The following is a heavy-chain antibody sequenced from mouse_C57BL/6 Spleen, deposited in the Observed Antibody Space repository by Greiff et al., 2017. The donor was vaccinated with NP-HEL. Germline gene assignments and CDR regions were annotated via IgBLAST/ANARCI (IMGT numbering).Heavy chain of an antibody. CDR1: GYTFTSYW. CDR3: ASGVTGTWFAY. J-gene: IGHJ3*01. CDR2: IDPSDSYT. D-gene: IGHD4-1*01. V-gene: IGHV1-50*01. Sequence: QVQLQQPGAELVKPGASVKLSCKASGYTFTSYWMQWVKQRPGQGLEWIGEIDPSDSYTNYNQKFKGKATLTVDTSSSTAYMQLSSLTSEDSAVYYCASGVTGTWFAYWGQGTLVTVSA.